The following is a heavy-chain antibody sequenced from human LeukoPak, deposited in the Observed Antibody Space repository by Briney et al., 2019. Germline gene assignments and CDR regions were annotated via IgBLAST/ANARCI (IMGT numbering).Heavy chain of an antibody. CDR2: ISGSGGST. CDR3: AKTDIVPAHPLRRYFDY. Sequence: PGGSLRLSCAASGFTFSSYAMSWVRQAPGKGLEWVSAISGSGGSTYYADSVKGRFTISRDSSKSILYLQMNSLRAEDTAVYYCAKTDIVPAHPLRRYFDYWGQGTLVTVSS. V-gene: IGHV3-23*01. CDR1: GFTFSSYA. D-gene: IGHD2-2*01. J-gene: IGHJ4*02.